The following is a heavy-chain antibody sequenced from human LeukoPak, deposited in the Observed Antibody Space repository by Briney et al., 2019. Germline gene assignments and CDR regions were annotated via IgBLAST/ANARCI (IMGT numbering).Heavy chain of an antibody. Sequence: PGGSLRLSCAASGFTFSSYSMNWVRQAPGKGLEWVSYISSSSSTIYYADSVKGRFTISRDNAKNSLYLQMNSLRDEDTAVYYCAREYYGSGFPPNVRDSWGQGTLVTVSS. V-gene: IGHV3-48*02. CDR2: ISSSSSTI. D-gene: IGHD3-10*01. J-gene: IGHJ4*02. CDR1: GFTFSSYS. CDR3: AREYYGSGFPPNVRDS.